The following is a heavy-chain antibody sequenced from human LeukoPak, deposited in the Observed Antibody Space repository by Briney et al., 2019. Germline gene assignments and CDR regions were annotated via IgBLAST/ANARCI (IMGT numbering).Heavy chain of an antibody. D-gene: IGHD2-2*02. V-gene: IGHV4-39*01. CDR1: GGSISSSTYY. J-gene: IGHJ4*02. CDR2: IYYNGNT. CDR3: ASSPGGYCSSASCYTGGYFDY. Sequence: SETLSLTCTVSGGSISSSTYYWVWIRQPPGKGPEWIGSIYYNGNTYHNPSLKSRVTISVDTSKNQFSLRLSSVTATDRAVYYCASSPGGYCSSASCYTGGYFDYWGQGSLVTVSS.